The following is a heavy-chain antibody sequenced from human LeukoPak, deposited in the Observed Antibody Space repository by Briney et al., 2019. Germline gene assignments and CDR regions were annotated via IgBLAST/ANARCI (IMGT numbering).Heavy chain of an antibody. CDR3: ARVRVVAATHYYYYYMDV. V-gene: IGHV3-20*04. Sequence: PGGSLRLSCVVSGFNFDDYGMNWVRQAPGKGLECVSGINYNGDDTFYGDSVKGRFTISRDNAKNSLYLQMNSLRAEDTAVYYCARVRVVAATHYYYYYMDVWGKGTTVTVSS. J-gene: IGHJ6*03. D-gene: IGHD2-15*01. CDR2: INYNGDDT. CDR1: GFNFDDYG.